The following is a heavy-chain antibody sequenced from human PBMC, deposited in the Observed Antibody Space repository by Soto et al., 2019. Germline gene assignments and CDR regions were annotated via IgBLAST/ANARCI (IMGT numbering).Heavy chain of an antibody. J-gene: IGHJ4*02. CDR1: GXTFTSYG. Sequence: QVQLVQSGAEVKKPGAXXXVXCXXXGXTFTSYGISWVRQAPGQGLEWMGWISAYNGNTNYAQKLQGRVTMTADTSTSTAYMELRSLRSDDTAVYYCARVGRGYSYGTHFDYWGQGTLVTVSS. V-gene: IGHV1-18*01. CDR2: ISAYNGNT. CDR3: ARVGRGYSYGTHFDY. D-gene: IGHD5-18*01.